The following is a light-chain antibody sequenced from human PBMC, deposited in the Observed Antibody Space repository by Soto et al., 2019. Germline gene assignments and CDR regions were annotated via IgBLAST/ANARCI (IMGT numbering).Light chain of an antibody. Sequence: DIPMTQSPSSLSASIGDTITITCRASQTINDCLNWYQQKPGKAPKLLIYAATSLQSGFPSRFIGSGSGTDFTLTITSLQPGDFATYYCQQTYSPLWTFGQGTKVEIK. CDR3: QQTYSPLWT. J-gene: IGKJ1*01. CDR2: AAT. CDR1: QTINDC. V-gene: IGKV1-39*01.